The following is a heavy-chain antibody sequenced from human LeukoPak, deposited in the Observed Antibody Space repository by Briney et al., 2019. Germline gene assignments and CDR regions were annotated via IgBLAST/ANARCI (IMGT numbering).Heavy chain of an antibody. Sequence: PGWSLRLSCAGSGFTFSSNWMHWVRQVPGKGLVWVSRINSDGSNTNYADSVKGRFTISRDNAKNTLYLQMNSLGADDTAVYCCASRDYWGQGTLVTVSS. D-gene: IGHD5-24*01. CDR2: INSDGSNT. CDR3: ASRDY. CDR1: GFTFSSNW. V-gene: IGHV3-74*01. J-gene: IGHJ4*02.